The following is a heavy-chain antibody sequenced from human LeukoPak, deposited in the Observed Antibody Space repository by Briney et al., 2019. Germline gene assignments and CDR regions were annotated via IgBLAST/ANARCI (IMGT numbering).Heavy chain of an antibody. CDR1: GGTFSSYS. CDR2: IMPLFNTA. CDR3: ARVDRYHYYLDV. Sequence: PVKVSCKASGGTFSSYSITWVRQAPGQGLEWMGGIMPLFNTANYAQQFQGRVTITTDESTSTAYMELSSLRFEDTAMYYCARVDRYHYYLDVWGKGTTVTVSS. J-gene: IGHJ6*03. V-gene: IGHV1-69*05.